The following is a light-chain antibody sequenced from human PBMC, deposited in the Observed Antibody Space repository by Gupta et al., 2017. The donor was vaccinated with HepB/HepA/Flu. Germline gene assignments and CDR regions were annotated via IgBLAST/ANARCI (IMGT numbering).Light chain of an antibody. CDR3: QQYGSSPRT. J-gene: IGKJ1*01. V-gene: IGKV3-20*01. CDR1: QNINSNF. Sequence: IVLTQSPGTLSFSPGERATLSCRASQNINSNFLAWYQQKPGQAPRLLIYGVSSRATGIPDRFSGSGSGTDFTLTISGLEPEDFAVYYCQQYGSSPRTFGQGTKVEIK. CDR2: GVS.